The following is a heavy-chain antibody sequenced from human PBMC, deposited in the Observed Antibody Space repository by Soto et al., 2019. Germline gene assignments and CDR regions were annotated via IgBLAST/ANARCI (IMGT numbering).Heavy chain of an antibody. J-gene: IGHJ6*02. CDR2: IYYSGST. Sequence: QLQLQESGPGLVKPSETLSLTCTVSGGSISSSSYYWGWIRQPPGKGLEWIGSIYYSGSTYYNPTITSRVNVCENTSKTQLHLKLSLVTAADTAVYYCARDLISMVRGVIMSETYYYYYGMDVWGQWTTVTASS. CDR1: GGSISSSSYY. D-gene: IGHD3-10*01. V-gene: IGHV4-39*01. CDR3: ARDLISMVRGVIMSETYYYYYGMDV.